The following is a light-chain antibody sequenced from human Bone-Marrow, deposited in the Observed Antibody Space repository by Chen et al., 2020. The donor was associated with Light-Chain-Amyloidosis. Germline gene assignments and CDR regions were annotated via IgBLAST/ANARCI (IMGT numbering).Light chain of an antibody. CDR1: DLPTKY. V-gene: IGLV3-25*03. J-gene: IGLJ2*01. CDR3: QSADSSGTYEVI. Sequence: SYELPQPPPVSVSPAHTARLTCSGDDLPTKYAYWYQQKPGQAPVLVIHRDTERPSGISERFSGSSSGTTATLTISGVQAEDEADYHCQSADSSGTYEVIFGGGTKLTVL. CDR2: RDT.